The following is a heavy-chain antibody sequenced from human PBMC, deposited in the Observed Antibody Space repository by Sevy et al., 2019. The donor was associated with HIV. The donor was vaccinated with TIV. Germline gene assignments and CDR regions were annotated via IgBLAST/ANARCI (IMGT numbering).Heavy chain of an antibody. CDR3: ARAGEWELHAPFDY. CDR2: ITSSSTPI. D-gene: IGHD1-26*01. CDR1: GFTFSRYS. Sequence: GGSLRLSCAASGFTFSRYSMNWVRQAPGKGLEWISYITSSSTPIYYADSVKGRFPISRANAKNSLYLQMNSLRAEDTAVYYCARAGEWELHAPFDYWGQGTLVTVSS. J-gene: IGHJ4*02. V-gene: IGHV3-48*01.